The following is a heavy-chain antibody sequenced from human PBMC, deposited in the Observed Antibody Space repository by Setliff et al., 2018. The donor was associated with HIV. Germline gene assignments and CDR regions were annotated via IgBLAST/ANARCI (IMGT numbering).Heavy chain of an antibody. CDR1: GGSIRSSTYY. Sequence: SETLSLTCTVSGGSIRSSTYYWGWIRQPPGKGLEWIGSIYYSGNTYYNPSLKSRVTISVDTSKNQFSLNLRSVTAADTAVYYCASWGRARRANYNFWSGSSWFDPWGQGILVTVSS. V-gene: IGHV4-39*07. CDR2: IYYSGNT. J-gene: IGHJ5*02. CDR3: ASWGRARRANYNFWSGSSWFDP. D-gene: IGHD3-3*01.